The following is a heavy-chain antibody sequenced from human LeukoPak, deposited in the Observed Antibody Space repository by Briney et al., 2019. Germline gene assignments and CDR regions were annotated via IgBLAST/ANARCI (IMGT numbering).Heavy chain of an antibody. J-gene: IGHJ4*02. CDR1: GFTFDDYG. D-gene: IGHD6-19*01. CDR3: AKDPRYSSGPTGDY. CDR2: INWNGGST. V-gene: IGHV3-20*04. Sequence: RPGGSLRLSCAASGFTFDDYGMSWVRHAPGKGLEWVSGINWNGGSTGYADSLKGRFTISRDNAKNSLYLQMNSLRAEDTAVYYCAKDPRYSSGPTGDYWGQGALVTVSS.